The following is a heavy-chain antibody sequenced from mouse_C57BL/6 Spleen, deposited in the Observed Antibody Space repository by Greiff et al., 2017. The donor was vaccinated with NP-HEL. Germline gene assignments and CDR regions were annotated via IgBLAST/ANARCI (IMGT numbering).Heavy chain of an antibody. J-gene: IGHJ2*01. CDR2: ILAGGST. Sequence: VNLVESGPGLVAPSQSLSITCTVSGFSLTSYCVHWVRQPPGKGLEWLGVILAGGSTNYNSALMSRLSISKDNSKSQVFLKMNSLQTDDTAMYYCARLEDIWGQGTTLTVSS. D-gene: IGHD1-3*01. CDR3: ARLEDI. CDR1: GFSLTSYC. V-gene: IGHV2-9*02.